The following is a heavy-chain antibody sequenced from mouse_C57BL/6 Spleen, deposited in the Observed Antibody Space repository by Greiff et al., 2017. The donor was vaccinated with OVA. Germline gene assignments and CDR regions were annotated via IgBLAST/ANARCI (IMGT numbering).Heavy chain of an antibody. CDR2: INPSSGYT. CDR3: ARRPITTVVEDYFDD. D-gene: IGHD1-1*01. Sequence: VQGVESGAELAKPGASVKLSCKASGYTFTSYWMHWVKQRPGQGLEWIGYINPSSGYTKYNQKFKDKATLTADKSSSTAYMQLSSLTYEDSAVYDCARRPITTVVEDYFDDWGKGTTLTVSS. CDR1: GYTFTSYW. V-gene: IGHV1-7*01. J-gene: IGHJ2*01.